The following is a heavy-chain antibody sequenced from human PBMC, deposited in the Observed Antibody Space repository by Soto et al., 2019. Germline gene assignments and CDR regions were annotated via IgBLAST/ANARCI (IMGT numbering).Heavy chain of an antibody. J-gene: IGHJ3*02. CDR3: ARDRGSYQDAFDI. CDR2: IWYDGSNK. V-gene: IGHV3-33*01. Sequence: ESGGGVVQPGRSLRLSCAASGFTFSSYGMHWVRQAPGKGLEWVAVIWYDGSNKYYADSVKGRFTISRDNSKNTLYLQMNSLRAEDTAVYYCARDRGSYQDAFDIWGQGTMVTVSS. D-gene: IGHD1-26*01. CDR1: GFTFSSYG.